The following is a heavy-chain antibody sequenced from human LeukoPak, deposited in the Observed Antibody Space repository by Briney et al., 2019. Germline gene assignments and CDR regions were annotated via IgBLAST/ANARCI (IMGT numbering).Heavy chain of an antibody. Sequence: PSEXLSLTCSVSGGSISSYYWSWLRQPAGKGLEWIGRIYTSGSSNYNPSLASRGTISVDTSKSQISLKLTSVTAADTAVYYCARGQSGDRRYFDYWGQGTLVTVSS. CDR2: IYTSGSS. V-gene: IGHV4-4*07. D-gene: IGHD1-14*01. CDR3: ARGQSGDRRYFDY. CDR1: GGSISSYY. J-gene: IGHJ4*02.